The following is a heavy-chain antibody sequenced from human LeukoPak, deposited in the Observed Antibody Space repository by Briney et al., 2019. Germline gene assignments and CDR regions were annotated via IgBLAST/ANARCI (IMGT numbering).Heavy chain of an antibody. Sequence: SVKVSCTASGGTFSSYAISWVRQAPGQGLEWMGRIIPILGIANYAQKFQGRVTITADKSTSTAYMELSSLRSEDTAVYYCARDWPYCSGGSCYSYDYWGQGTLVTVSS. D-gene: IGHD2-15*01. CDR3: ARDWPYCSGGSCYSYDY. J-gene: IGHJ4*02. CDR2: IIPILGIA. V-gene: IGHV1-69*04. CDR1: GGTFSSYA.